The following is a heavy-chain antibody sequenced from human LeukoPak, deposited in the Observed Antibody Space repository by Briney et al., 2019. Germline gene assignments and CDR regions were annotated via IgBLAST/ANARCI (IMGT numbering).Heavy chain of an antibody. V-gene: IGHV3-23*01. CDR1: GFTFSSYA. J-gene: IGHJ5*02. CDR3: AREGPSPVVPVTHWFDP. Sequence: GGSLRLSCAASGFTFSSYAMSWVRQAPGKGLEWVSAISGSGGSTYYANSVKGRFTVSRDNSKNTLSLQMSSLRPEDTAVYYCAREGPSPVVPVTHWFDPWGQGTLVSVSS. D-gene: IGHD2-2*01. CDR2: ISGSGGST.